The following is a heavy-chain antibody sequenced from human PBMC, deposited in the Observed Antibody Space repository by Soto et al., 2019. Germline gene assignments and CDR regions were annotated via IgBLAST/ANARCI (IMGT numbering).Heavy chain of an antibody. D-gene: IGHD4-17*01. J-gene: IGHJ4*02. CDR1: GFIFTNYW. V-gene: IGHV3-74*01. Sequence: GGSLRLSCAASGFIFTNYWMHWVRQAPGKGLVWVSRISGDGSNANYADSVTGRFTISRDNSKNTLYLQVNSLRAEDTAVYYCAKHYGDYVLDYWGQGTLVTVSS. CDR2: ISGDGSNA. CDR3: AKHYGDYVLDY.